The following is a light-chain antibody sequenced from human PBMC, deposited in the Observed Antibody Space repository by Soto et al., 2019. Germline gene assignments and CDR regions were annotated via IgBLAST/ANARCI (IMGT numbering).Light chain of an antibody. V-gene: IGKV1-5*03. Sequence: DIQMTQSPSTLSASVGDRVTITCRASQSISSWLAWYQQKPGKAPKLLIYKASSLESGVPSRFSGSGSGTDFTLTITRLEPEDFAVYFCQQYGDSPPTFGQGTKVEVK. CDR3: QQYGDSPPT. CDR2: KAS. J-gene: IGKJ1*01. CDR1: QSISSW.